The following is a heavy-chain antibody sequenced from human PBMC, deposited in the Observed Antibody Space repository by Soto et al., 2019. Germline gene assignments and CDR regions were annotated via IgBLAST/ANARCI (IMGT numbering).Heavy chain of an antibody. Sequence: PGESLKISGKGSGYTFSTHWIAWVRQMPGKGLEGLGIIYPGDSDTKYSPAFQGQVTISADKSINTAYLQWTSLEASDTAMYYCARKFAPEFFDSWGQGTLVTVSS. V-gene: IGHV5-51*01. J-gene: IGHJ4*02. CDR1: GYTFSTHW. CDR3: ARKFAPEFFDS. D-gene: IGHD3-10*01. CDR2: IYPGDSDT.